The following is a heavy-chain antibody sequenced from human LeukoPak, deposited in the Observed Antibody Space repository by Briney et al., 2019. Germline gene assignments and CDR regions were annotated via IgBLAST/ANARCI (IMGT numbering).Heavy chain of an antibody. Sequence: ASVKVSCKPSGYTFTDYYMHWVRQAPGQGLEWVGWINPNSGGTNYAQKFQGRVTMTRDTSISTAYMELSRLRSDDTAMYYCARGRAYYYGSGSEFDYWGQGTLVTVSS. V-gene: IGHV1-2*02. CDR2: INPNSGGT. CDR1: GYTFTDYY. D-gene: IGHD3-10*01. J-gene: IGHJ4*02. CDR3: ARGRAYYYGSGSEFDY.